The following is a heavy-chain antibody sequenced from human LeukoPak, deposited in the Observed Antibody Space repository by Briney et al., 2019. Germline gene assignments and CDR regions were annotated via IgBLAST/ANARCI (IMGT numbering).Heavy chain of an antibody. CDR1: GFTFSSYG. D-gene: IGHD3-3*01. J-gene: IGHJ4*02. Sequence: GGSLRLSCAASGFTFSSYGMHWVRLAPGKGLEWVAVIWYDGSNKYYADSVKGRFTISRDDSKNTLYLQMNSLRAEDTAVYYCARGYYDFWSGYHPTYYFDYWGQGTLVTVSS. CDR3: ARGYYDFWSGYHPTYYFDY. V-gene: IGHV3-33*01. CDR2: IWYDGSNK.